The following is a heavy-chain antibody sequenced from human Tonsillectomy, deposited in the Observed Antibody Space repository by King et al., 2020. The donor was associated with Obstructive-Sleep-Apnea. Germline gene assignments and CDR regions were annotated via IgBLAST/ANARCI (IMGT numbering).Heavy chain of an antibody. CDR2: IKSKTDGGTT. D-gene: IGHD3-22*01. J-gene: IGHJ2*01. V-gene: IGHV3-15*01. CDR1: GFTFRNAW. CDR3: TTDVGYYDSSGYYYWYFDL. Sequence: VQLVESGGGLVKPGGSLRLSCAASGFTFRNAWMSWVRQAPGKGLEWVGRIKSKTDGGTTDYAAPVIGRFTISRDDSKNTLYLQMKSLKTEDTAVYYCTTDVGYYDSSGYYYWYFDLWGRGTLVTVSS.